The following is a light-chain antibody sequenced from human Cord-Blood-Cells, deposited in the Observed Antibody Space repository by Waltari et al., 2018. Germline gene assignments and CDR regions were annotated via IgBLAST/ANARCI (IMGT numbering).Light chain of an antibody. J-gene: IGLJ1*01. CDR2: EVS. Sequence: QSALTQPASVSGSPGQSITISCTGTSSDVGGYNYVSWYQQPPGKAPKLMIYEVSNRPSGVSNRFSGSKSGNTASLTISGLQAEDEADYYCSSYTSSSIPYVFGTGTKVTVL. V-gene: IGLV2-14*01. CDR3: SSYTSSSIPYV. CDR1: SSDVGGYNY.